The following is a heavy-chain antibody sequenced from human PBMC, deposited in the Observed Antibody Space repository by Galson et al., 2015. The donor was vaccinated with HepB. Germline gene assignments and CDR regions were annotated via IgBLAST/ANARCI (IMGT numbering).Heavy chain of an antibody. CDR3: ARHRRFRELLSGGFDY. D-gene: IGHD3-10*01. CDR1: GYTFTSYG. V-gene: IGHV1-18*01. Sequence: SVKVSCKASGYTFTSYGISWVRQAPGQGLEWMGWISAYNGNTNYAQKLQGRVTMTTDTSTSTAYMELRSLRSDDTAVYYCARHRRFRELLSGGFDYWGQGTLVTVSS. J-gene: IGHJ4*02. CDR2: ISAYNGNT.